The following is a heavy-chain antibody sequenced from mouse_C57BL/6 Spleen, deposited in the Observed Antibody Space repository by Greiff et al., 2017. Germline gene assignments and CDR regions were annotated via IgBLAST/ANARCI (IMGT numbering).Heavy chain of an antibody. V-gene: IGHV1-54*01. CDR1: GYAFTNYL. CDR2: INPGSGGT. D-gene: IGHD1-2*01. J-gene: IGHJ1*03. CDR3: ARRSSITTGGYFDV. Sequence: VQLQPSGAELVRPGTSVKVSCKASGYAFTNYLIEWVKQRPGQGLEWIGVINPGSGGTNYNEKFKGKATLTADKSSSTAYMQLSSLTSEDSAVYFCARRSSITTGGYFDVWGTGTTVTVSS.